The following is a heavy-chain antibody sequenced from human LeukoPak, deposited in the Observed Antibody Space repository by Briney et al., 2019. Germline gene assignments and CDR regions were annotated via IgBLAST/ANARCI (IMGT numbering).Heavy chain of an antibody. J-gene: IGHJ5*02. D-gene: IGHD3-16*02. CDR3: ARARYHDLWYCYTGRWFDP. V-gene: IGHV4-39*07. Sequence: SETLSLTCSVSVGAINSSIDYWGWVRQPPGKRLEWMRTIYFNGNSFYNASLKGRVTISVDTSTNQFSLEVRSMTAADTAVYYCARARYHDLWYCYTGRWFDPCGQGAHVTVSS. CDR1: VGAINSSIDY. CDR2: IYFNGNS.